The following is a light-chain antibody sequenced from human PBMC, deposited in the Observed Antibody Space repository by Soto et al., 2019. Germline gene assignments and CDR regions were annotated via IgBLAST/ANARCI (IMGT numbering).Light chain of an antibody. V-gene: IGKV1-9*01. CDR1: QAISNN. J-gene: IGKJ4*01. Sequence: DIQLTQSPSFLSASVGDRVTITCRASQAISNNLAWYQHNPGEPPKLLIYGASTLQSGVPSRFSGSGSGTEFTLTISSLQPKDFATYYCQQLNNYPRALTFGGGTKVEIE. CDR2: GAS. CDR3: QQLNNYPRALT.